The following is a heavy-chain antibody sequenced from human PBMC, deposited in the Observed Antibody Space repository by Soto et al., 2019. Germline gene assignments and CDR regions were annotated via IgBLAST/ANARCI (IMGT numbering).Heavy chain of an antibody. CDR1: GFTFSDHY. CDR3: ARGPPSRMMTGYYHGMEV. CDR2: TRNKANSYTT. J-gene: IGHJ6*02. D-gene: IGHD3-16*01. V-gene: IGHV3-72*01. Sequence: EVQLVESGGGLVQPGGSLRLSCAASGFTFSDHYMDWVRQAPGKGLEWIGRTRNKANSYTTEYAASVKGRFTISRDDSQNALYLQIHSLRTDDTAVYYCARGPPSRMMTGYYHGMEVWGQGTTVTVSS.